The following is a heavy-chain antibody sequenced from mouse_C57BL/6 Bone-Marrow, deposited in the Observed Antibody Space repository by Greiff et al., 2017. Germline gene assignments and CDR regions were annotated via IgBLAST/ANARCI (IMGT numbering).Heavy chain of an antibody. Sequence: QVQLQQSGAELARPGASVKMSCKASGYTFTSYTMHWVKQRPGQGLEWIGYINPSSGYTKYNQKFKDKATLTADKSSSTAYMQLCSLTSEDSAVYYCARLGDGYYRFAMDYWGQGTSVTVSS. D-gene: IGHD2-3*01. J-gene: IGHJ4*01. V-gene: IGHV1-4*01. CDR2: INPSSGYT. CDR1: GYTFTSYT. CDR3: ARLGDGYYRFAMDY.